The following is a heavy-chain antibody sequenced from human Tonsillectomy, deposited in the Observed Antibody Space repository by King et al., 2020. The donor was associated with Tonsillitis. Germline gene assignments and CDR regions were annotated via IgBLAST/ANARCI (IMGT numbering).Heavy chain of an antibody. CDR1: GFTFSSYD. V-gene: IGHV3-33*05. CDR3: KLGGPDGYDI. CDR2: ISYDGSNK. D-gene: IGHD7-27*01. Sequence: VQLVESGGGVVQPGRSLRLSCAASGFTFSSYDIHWVRQAPGKGLEWVTVISYDGSNKYYADSVKGRFTISRDNSKNTLYLQMNSLRAEDTAVYYCKLGGPDGYDIWGQGTMVTVSS. J-gene: IGHJ3*02.